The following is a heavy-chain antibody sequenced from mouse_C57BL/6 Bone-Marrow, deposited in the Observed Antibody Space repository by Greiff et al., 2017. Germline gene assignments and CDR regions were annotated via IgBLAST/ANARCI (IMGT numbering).Heavy chain of an antibody. D-gene: IGHD2-5*01. CDR2: IYPGSGST. Sequence: QVQLKQPGAELVKPGASVKMSCKASGYTFTSYWITWVKQRPGQGLEWIGDIYPGSGSTNYNEKFKSKATLTADTSSSTAYMQLSSLTSEDSAVYYCARPYYSNHGYFDVWGTGTTVTVSS. V-gene: IGHV1-55*01. CDR1: GYTFTSYW. J-gene: IGHJ1*03. CDR3: ARPYYSNHGYFDV.